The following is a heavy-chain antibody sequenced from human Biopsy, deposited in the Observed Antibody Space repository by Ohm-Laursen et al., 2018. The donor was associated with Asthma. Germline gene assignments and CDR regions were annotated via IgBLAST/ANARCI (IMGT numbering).Heavy chain of an antibody. J-gene: IGHJ3*02. Sequence: SDTLSLTCAVYGGSFSGYYWSWIRQPPGKGLEWIGEINHSGSTNYNPSLKSRVTISVDTSKNQFSLKLGSVTAADTAVYYCARQKLVAAEGPFDMWGQGTMVIVSS. D-gene: IGHD1-26*01. CDR3: ARQKLVAAEGPFDM. CDR2: INHSGST. CDR1: GGSFSGYY. V-gene: IGHV4-34*01.